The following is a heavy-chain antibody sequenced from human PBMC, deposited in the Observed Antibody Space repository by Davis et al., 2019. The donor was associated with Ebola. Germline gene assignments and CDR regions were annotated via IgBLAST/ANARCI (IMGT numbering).Heavy chain of an antibody. CDR1: GGSISSYY. D-gene: IGHD3-3*01. V-gene: IGHV4-59*01. J-gene: IGHJ4*02. CDR3: ARRDDFWSGYYYY. CDR2: IYYSGST. Sequence: SETLSLTCTVSGGSISSYYWSWIRQPPGKGLEWIGYIYYSGSTNYNPSLKSRVTISVDTSKNQFSLKLSSVTAADTAVYYCARRDDFWSGYYYYWGQGTLVTVSS.